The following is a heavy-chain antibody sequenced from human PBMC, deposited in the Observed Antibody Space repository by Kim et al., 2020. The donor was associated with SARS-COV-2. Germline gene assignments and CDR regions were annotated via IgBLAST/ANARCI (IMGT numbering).Heavy chain of an antibody. J-gene: IGHJ4*02. CDR3: ARFAVVTGGDY. CDR2: GA. D-gene: IGHD2-21*01. Sequence: GADSADSGRGRFTISRANAKSTLYLQMDSLTDDDTAVYYCARFAVVTGGDYWGQGTLVTVSS. V-gene: IGHV3-74*01.